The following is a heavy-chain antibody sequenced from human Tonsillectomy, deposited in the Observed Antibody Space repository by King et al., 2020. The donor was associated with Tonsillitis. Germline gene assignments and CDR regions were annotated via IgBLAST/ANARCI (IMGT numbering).Heavy chain of an antibody. D-gene: IGHD1-1*01. V-gene: IGHV3-48*01. CDR1: GFTFSSYS. J-gene: IGHJ3*02. CDR2: ISSSRDTI. Sequence: DVQLVESGGGLVQPGGSLRLSCAASGFTFSSYSMIWVRQAPGEGLEGISFISSSRDTIYYSDSGKGLFNISRDDAKKSLYLQMNSLRAEDTAVYYCVRERRDWNDPMTSDAFDIWGQGTMVTVSS. CDR3: VRERRDWNDPMTSDAFDI.